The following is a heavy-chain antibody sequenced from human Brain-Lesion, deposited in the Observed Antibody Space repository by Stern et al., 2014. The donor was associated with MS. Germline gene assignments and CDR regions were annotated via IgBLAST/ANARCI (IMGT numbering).Heavy chain of an antibody. CDR3: ARSPATPSGYDRFDY. Sequence: EVQLEESGAEVKKPGESLKISCEASGYLFDDYWIGWVRQMSGRGLELVAIIFPRDSNTRYSPSVQGQVTISAAKPISTASLPGSSRKASDPAIYYCARSPATPSGYDRFDYWGQGALVTVSS. D-gene: IGHD5-12*01. V-gene: IGHV5-51*04. CDR1: GYLFDDYW. J-gene: IGHJ4*02. CDR2: IFPRDSNT.